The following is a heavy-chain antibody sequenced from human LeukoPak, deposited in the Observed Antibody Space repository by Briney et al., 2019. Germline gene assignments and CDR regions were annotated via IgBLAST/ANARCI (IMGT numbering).Heavy chain of an antibody. CDR1: GGFISSCY. Sequence: PSETLSLTCTVSGGFISSCYWSWIRQPPGKGLEYIGYIYYSGSTNYNPSLKSRVTMSVDTSKNQFSLKLRSVTTADTAVYYCARVSSSSLDIWGQGTMVTVSS. CDR3: ARVSSSSLDI. CDR2: IYYSGST. D-gene: IGHD6-13*01. J-gene: IGHJ3*02. V-gene: IGHV4-59*01.